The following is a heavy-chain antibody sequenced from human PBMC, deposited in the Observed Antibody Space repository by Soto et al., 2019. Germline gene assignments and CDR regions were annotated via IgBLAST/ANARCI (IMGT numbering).Heavy chain of an antibody. CDR1: GGSISSSSYY. Sequence: QLQLQESGPGLVKPSETLSLTCTVSGGSISSSSYYWGWIRQPPGKGLEWIGSFYYSGSTYYNPSLKSRVTISVDTSKNQFSLKLSSVTAADTAVYYCASVKQLVAAGYYYYGMDVWGQGTTVTVSS. CDR2: FYYSGST. V-gene: IGHV4-39*01. D-gene: IGHD6-6*01. J-gene: IGHJ6*02. CDR3: ASVKQLVAAGYYYYGMDV.